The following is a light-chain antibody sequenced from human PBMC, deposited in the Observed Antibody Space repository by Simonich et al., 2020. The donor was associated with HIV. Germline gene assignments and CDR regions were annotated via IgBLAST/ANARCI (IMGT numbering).Light chain of an antibody. J-gene: IGLJ2*01. Sequence: QSAPTQPPSASGSSGQSVTISCTGTRSDVGSYNLVSWYQQHPGKAPKLMIYEGSKRPSGVSNRFSGSKSGNTASLTISGLQAEDEADYYCCSYAGSSTWVFGGGTKLTVL. CDR1: RSDVGSYNL. CDR3: CSYAGSSTWV. V-gene: IGLV2-23*01. CDR2: EGS.